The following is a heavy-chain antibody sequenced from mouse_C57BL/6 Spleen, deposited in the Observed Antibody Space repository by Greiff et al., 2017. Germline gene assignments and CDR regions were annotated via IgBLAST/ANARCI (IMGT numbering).Heavy chain of an antibody. Sequence: VQLQQSGPELVKPGDSVKISCKASGYSFTGYFMNWVMQSHGKSLEWIGRINPYNGDTFYNQKFKGKATLTVDKSSSTAHMELRSLTSEDSAVYYCARGYYSNYLDYCGQGTTLTVSS. D-gene: IGHD2-5*01. V-gene: IGHV1-20*01. CDR3: ARGYYSNYLDY. J-gene: IGHJ2*01. CDR1: GYSFTGYF. CDR2: INPYNGDT.